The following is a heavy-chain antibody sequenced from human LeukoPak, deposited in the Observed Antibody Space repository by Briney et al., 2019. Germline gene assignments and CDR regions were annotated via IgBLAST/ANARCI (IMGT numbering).Heavy chain of an antibody. CDR3: AHGWYYYDSSGPVGFDP. CDR1: GFSLSISGVG. Sequence: SGPTLVNPTQTLTLTCTFSGFSLSISGVGVGWIRQPPGKALEWLALIYWDDDKRYSPSLKSRLTITKDTSKNQVVLTMTNMDPVDTATYYCAHGWYYYDSSGPVGFDPWGQGTLVTVSS. CDR2: IYWDDDK. V-gene: IGHV2-5*02. J-gene: IGHJ5*02. D-gene: IGHD3-22*01.